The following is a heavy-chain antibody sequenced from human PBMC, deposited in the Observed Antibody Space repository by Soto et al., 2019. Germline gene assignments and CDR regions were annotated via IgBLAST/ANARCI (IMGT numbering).Heavy chain of an antibody. J-gene: IGHJ6*02. V-gene: IGHV3-23*01. Sequence: GGSLRLSCAASGFTYNNYAMSWVRQAPGKGLEWVSAISGSGGTTYYADSVKGRFAISRDNSKNTLYLQMNGLRAEDTAVYYCAKDGAPSDASGYYDYFYYYGMDVWGQGTTVTVSS. CDR3: AKDGAPSDASGYYDYFYYYGMDV. CDR1: GFTYNNYA. D-gene: IGHD3-22*01. CDR2: ISGSGGTT.